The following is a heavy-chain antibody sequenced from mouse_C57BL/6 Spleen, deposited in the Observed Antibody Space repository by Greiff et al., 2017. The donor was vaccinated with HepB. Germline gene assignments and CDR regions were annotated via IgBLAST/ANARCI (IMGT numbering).Heavy chain of an antibody. CDR3: ARWELRRDYFDY. D-gene: IGHD4-1*01. V-gene: IGHV1-52*01. J-gene: IGHJ2*01. CDR1: GYTFTSYW. Sequence: QVQLQQPGAELVRPGSSVKLSCKASGYTFTSYWMHWVKQRPIQGLEWIGNIDPSDSETHYNQKFKDKATLTVDKSSSTAYMQRSSLTSEDSAVYYCARWELRRDYFDYWGQGTTLTVSS. CDR2: IDPSDSET.